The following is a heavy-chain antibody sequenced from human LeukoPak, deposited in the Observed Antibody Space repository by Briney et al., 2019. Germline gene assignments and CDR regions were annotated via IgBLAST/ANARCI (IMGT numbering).Heavy chain of an antibody. CDR1: GGSISSYY. CDR2: IYYSGST. D-gene: IGHD1-26*01. J-gene: IGHJ4*02. V-gene: IGHV4-59*01. Sequence: SETPSLTCTVSGGSISSYYWSWIRQPPGKGLEWIGYIYYSGSTNYNPSLKSRVTISVDTSKNQFSLKLSSVTAADTAVYYCAREWELLGEFDYWGQGTLVTVSS. CDR3: AREWELLGEFDY.